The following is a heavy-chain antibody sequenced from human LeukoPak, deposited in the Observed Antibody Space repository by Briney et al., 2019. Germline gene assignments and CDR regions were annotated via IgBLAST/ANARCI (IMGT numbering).Heavy chain of an antibody. Sequence: PSEALSLTCTVSGGSFSSHYWSWIRQPQGKGLEWIGYISYIGSTNYNPSLKSRVTISVDTSKNQFSLKLSSVTAADTAVYYCARDPTTVTKGLDIWGQGTMVTVSS. J-gene: IGHJ3*02. CDR2: ISYIGST. CDR3: ARDPTTVTKGLDI. CDR1: GGSFSSHY. V-gene: IGHV4-59*11. D-gene: IGHD4-17*01.